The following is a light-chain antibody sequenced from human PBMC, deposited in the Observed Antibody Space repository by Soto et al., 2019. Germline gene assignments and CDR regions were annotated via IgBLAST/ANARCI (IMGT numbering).Light chain of an antibody. CDR3: SSYTSGTTFV. CDR1: SSNVGAHNY. J-gene: IGLJ1*01. V-gene: IGLV2-14*01. CDR2: DVS. Sequence: QSVLTQPPSVSGAPGQRITISCTGSSSNVGAHNYVSWYQQQPGKAPKLLIYDVSNRPSGVPNRFSGSKSGNTASLTISGLQAEDEADYYCSSYTSGTTFVFGTGTKVTVL.